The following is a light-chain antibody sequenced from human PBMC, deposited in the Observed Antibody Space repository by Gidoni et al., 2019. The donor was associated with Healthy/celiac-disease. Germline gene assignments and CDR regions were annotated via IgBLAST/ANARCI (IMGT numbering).Light chain of an antibody. CDR2: EVS. V-gene: IGLV2-8*01. J-gene: IGLJ1*01. CDR1: SSDVGGYNY. Sequence: QSALTQPPSASGSPGQSVTISCTGTSSDVGGYNYVYWYQQHPGKAPKLMIYEVSERPSGVPDLFSGSKSGNTASLTVSGLQAEDEADYYCSSYAGSNNYVFGTGTKVTVL. CDR3: SSYAGSNNYV.